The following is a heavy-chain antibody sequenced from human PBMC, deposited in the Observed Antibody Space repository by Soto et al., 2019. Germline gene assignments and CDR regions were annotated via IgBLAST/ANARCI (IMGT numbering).Heavy chain of an antibody. J-gene: IGHJ4*02. CDR1: GGSISSYY. D-gene: IGHD1-26*01. CDR3: ARDSTVLSGSYPGYFDY. V-gene: IGHV4-59*01. CDR2: IYYSGST. Sequence: PSETLSLTCTVSGGSISSYYWSWIRQPPGKGLEWIGYIYYSGSTNYNPSLKSRVTISVDTSKNTLYLQMNSLRAEDTAVYYCARDSTVLSGSYPGYFDYWGQGTLVTVSS.